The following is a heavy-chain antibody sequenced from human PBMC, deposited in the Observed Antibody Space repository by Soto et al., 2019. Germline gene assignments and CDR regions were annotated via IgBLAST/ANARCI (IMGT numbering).Heavy chain of an antibody. CDR2: IIPISDTT. J-gene: IGHJ6*02. Sequence: QVQLVQSGAEVKKPGSSVKVSCKASGGTFSSYAISWVRQAPGQGLEWMGGIIPISDTTNYAQKFQGRVTITADESTSTAYMELSSLRSVHTAVYYCTRLQGSSTSLEIYYYFYYGMDVWGQGTTVTVSS. CDR3: TRLQGSSTSLEIYYYFYYGMDV. D-gene: IGHD2-2*01. CDR1: GGTFSSYA. V-gene: IGHV1-69*01.